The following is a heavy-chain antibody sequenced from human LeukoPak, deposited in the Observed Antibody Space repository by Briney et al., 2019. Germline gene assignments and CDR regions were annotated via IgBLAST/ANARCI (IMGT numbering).Heavy chain of an antibody. V-gene: IGHV4-59*01. CDR2: IYYTGTT. CDR1: GGSPRSYN. D-gene: IGHD2-2*01. J-gene: IGHJ4*02. Sequence: SETLSLSCTDSGGSPRSYNWTWIRQPPGKGLEWIGHIYYTGTTTYNPSLNSRVTISRHTSKNHFSLRLTSVTPADTAVYYCARDSSLVPAVLVGWGQGTLVIVSS. CDR3: ARDSSLVPAVLVG.